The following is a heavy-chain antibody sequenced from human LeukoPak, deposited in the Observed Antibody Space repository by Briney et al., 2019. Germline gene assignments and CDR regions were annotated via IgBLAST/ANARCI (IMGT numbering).Heavy chain of an antibody. D-gene: IGHD1-14*01. CDR3: ARQDHGPDY. Sequence: PGGSLRLSCSASGFTFSNHWMNWVRQAPGKGLEWVANINKDGSGKNYVDSVKGRFTISRDNAKNSLYLQMNYLRPEDTAVYYCARQDHGPDYWGQGTLVTVSS. CDR2: INKDGSGK. CDR1: GFTFSNHW. J-gene: IGHJ4*02. V-gene: IGHV3-7*01.